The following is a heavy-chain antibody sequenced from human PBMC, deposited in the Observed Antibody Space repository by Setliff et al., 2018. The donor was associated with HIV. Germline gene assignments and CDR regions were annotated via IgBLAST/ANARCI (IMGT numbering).Heavy chain of an antibody. CDR1: GGSISSSSYY. D-gene: IGHD3-22*01. CDR2: IYYTGRA. V-gene: IGHV4-39*01. J-gene: IGHJ4*02. Sequence: SETLSLTCTVSGGSISSSSYYWGCIRQPPGKGLEWIGSIYYTGRANYNPSLKSRVTMSVDTSKNQFSLKLSSVTAADTAVYYCASGYQYDSSGYYYVTPIDYWGQGTLVTVS. CDR3: ASGYQYDSSGYYYVTPIDY.